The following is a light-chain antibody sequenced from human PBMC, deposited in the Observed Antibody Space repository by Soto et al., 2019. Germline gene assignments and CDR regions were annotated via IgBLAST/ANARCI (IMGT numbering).Light chain of an antibody. CDR1: ESVGSY. V-gene: IGKV3-11*01. CDR2: DTS. Sequence: EVLLTQSPATLSLSPGERATLSCRASESVGSYVAWYQHKPGQGPRLLIYDTSGRATGVPARFSGSGSGTDFTLTISGVEPEDFVVSYCQQRNDWPWTFGQGTKVEMK. J-gene: IGKJ1*01. CDR3: QQRNDWPWT.